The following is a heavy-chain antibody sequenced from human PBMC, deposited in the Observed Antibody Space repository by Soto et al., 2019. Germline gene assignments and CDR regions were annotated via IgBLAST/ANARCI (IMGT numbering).Heavy chain of an antibody. CDR1: GFTFSDYY. D-gene: IGHD3-22*01. V-gene: IGHV3-11*01. Sequence: PGGSLRLSCAASGFTFSDYYMSWIRQAPGKGLEWLSYISNSDSTIYYADSVKGRFTVSRDNAKNSLYLQMNSLGAEDTAVYYSAKYRTYYDSNGSHRGFDYWGPGTLVTVSS. J-gene: IGHJ4*02. CDR2: ISNSDSTI. CDR3: AKYRTYYDSNGSHRGFDY.